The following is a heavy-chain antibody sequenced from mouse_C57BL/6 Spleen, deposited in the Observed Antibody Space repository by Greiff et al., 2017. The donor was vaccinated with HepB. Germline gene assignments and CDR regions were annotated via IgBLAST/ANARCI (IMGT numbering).Heavy chain of an antibody. CDR1: GFTFSSYA. D-gene: IGHD4-1*01. V-gene: IGHV5-4*01. CDR3: ARDGENWEEFDY. CDR2: ISDGGSYT. J-gene: IGHJ2*01. Sequence: EVQRVESGGGLVKPGGSLKLSCAASGFTFSSYAMSWVRQTPEKRLEWVATISDGGSYTYYPDNVKGRFTISRDNAKNNLYLQMSHLKSEDTAMYYCARDGENWEEFDYWGQGTTLTVSS.